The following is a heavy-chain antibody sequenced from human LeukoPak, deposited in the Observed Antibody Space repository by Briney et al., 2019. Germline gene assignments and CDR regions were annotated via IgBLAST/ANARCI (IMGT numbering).Heavy chain of an antibody. CDR2: INSDGSST. J-gene: IGHJ4*02. CDR3: ARGGPRGSYFDY. V-gene: IGHV3-74*01. CDR1: GFTFSGYW. Sequence: PGGSLRLSCAASGFTFSGYWMHWVRQAPGKGLVWVSRINSDGSSTSYADSVKGRFTISRDNAKNTLYLRTNSLRAEDTAVYYCARGGPRGSYFDYWGQGTLVTVSS. D-gene: IGHD1-26*01.